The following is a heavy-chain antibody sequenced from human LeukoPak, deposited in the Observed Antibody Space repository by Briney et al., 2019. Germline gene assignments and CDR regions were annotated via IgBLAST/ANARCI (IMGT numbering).Heavy chain of an antibody. CDR3: ARPFSYGSGPDAFDI. J-gene: IGHJ3*02. Sequence: GESLKISCKGSGYSFTSYWIGWVRQMPGKGLEWMGFIYPGDSDTRYSPSFQGQVTISADKSISTAYLQWSSLKASDTAMYYCARPFSYGSGPDAFDIWGQGTMVTVSS. CDR2: IYPGDSDT. CDR1: GYSFTSYW. D-gene: IGHD3-10*01. V-gene: IGHV5-51*01.